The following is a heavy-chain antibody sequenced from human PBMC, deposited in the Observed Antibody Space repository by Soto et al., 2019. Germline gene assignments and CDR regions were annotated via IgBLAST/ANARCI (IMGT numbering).Heavy chain of an antibody. CDR1: GFTIDDYA. D-gene: IGHD2-15*01. Sequence: ELQLVDSGGGLVQHGRSLRLSCAASGFTIDDYAMHWVRQAPGKGLEWVSGISWNSGSIGYADSVKGRFTISRDNAKNSLYLQMNSLRAEDTALYYCAGGYCSGGSCYSPLDYWGQGTLVTVSS. J-gene: IGHJ4*02. V-gene: IGHV3-9*01. CDR2: ISWNSGSI. CDR3: AGGYCSGGSCYSPLDY.